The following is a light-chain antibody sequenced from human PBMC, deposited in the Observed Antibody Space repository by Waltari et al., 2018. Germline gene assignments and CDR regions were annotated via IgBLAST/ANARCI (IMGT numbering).Light chain of an antibody. Sequence: QSVLTQPPSTSGTPGQRVTISCSGSSSNIGSNYVYWYQPLPGTAPKLLIYNNKQRPSGVPDRFSGSRSGTSASLAISGLRSEDEADYFCAVWDDSLSGFVLFGGGTKLTV. CDR3: AVWDDSLSGFVL. CDR1: SSNIGSNY. V-gene: IGLV1-47*02. CDR2: NNK. J-gene: IGLJ2*01.